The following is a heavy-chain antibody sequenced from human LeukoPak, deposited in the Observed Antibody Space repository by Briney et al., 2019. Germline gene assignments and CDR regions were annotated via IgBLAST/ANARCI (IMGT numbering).Heavy chain of an antibody. J-gene: IGHJ6*02. D-gene: IGHD2-15*01. Sequence: GGSLRLSCAASGFTFSSYAMHWVRQAPGKGLEWVAVISYDGSNKYYADSVKGRFTISRDNSKNTLYLQMNSLRAEDTAVYYCARDPLELTPDPYYYYYGMDVWGQGTTVTVSS. V-gene: IGHV3-30-3*01. CDR2: ISYDGSNK. CDR1: GFTFSSYA. CDR3: ARDPLELTPDPYYYYYGMDV.